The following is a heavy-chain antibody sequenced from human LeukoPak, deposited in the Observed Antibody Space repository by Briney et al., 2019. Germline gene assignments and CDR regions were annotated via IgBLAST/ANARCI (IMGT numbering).Heavy chain of an antibody. J-gene: IGHJ4*02. CDR1: GGTFSSYA. CDR3: ARVVGATQFDC. D-gene: IGHD1-26*01. V-gene: IGHV1-69*05. CDR2: IIPIFGTA. Sequence: AASVKVSCKASGGTFSSYAISWVRQAPGQGLEWMGGIIPIFGTANYAQKFQGRVTITTDESTSTAYMELSSLRSEDTAVYYCARVVGATQFDCWGQGTLVTVSS.